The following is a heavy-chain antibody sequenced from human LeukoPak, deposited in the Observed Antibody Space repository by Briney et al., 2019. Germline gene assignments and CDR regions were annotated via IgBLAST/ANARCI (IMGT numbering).Heavy chain of an antibody. J-gene: IGHJ4*02. V-gene: IGHV3-30*18. CDR1: GFTFSNYD. CDR3: AKVLAPGRTMVILDY. D-gene: IGHD3-10*01. CDR2: MSYDGNNK. Sequence: VQPEGSLRLSCAASGFTFSNYDMHWVRQAPGKGLQWVAVMSYDGNNKKYADSVKGRFSISRDNPKNTLYLEMNSLRAEDTAVYYCAKVLAPGRTMVILDYWGQGTLVTVSS.